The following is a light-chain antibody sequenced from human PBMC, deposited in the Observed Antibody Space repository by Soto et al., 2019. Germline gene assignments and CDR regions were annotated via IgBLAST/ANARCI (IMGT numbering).Light chain of an antibody. CDR3: LQDYTYPRT. CDR2: AAS. J-gene: IGKJ1*01. Sequence: AIPMTQSPSSLSASVGDRVTITCRASQGIRNDLGWYQQKPGKAPKLLMYAASILQRGVPSRFSGSGSGADFTLTISSLQPEDSATYYCLQDYTYPRTFGQGTKVEIK. V-gene: IGKV1-6*01. CDR1: QGIRND.